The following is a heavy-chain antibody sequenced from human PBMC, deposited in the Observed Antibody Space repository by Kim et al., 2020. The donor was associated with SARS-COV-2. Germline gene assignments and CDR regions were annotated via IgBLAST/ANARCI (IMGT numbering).Heavy chain of an antibody. CDR3: ARGAAGVLRFSYYYYGMDV. D-gene: IGHD3-3*01. V-gene: IGHV4-34*01. CDR2: INHSGST. Sequence: SETLSLTCAVYGGSFSGYYWSWIRQPPGKGLEWIGEINHSGSTNYNPSLKSRVTISVDTSKNQFSLKLSSVTAADTAVYYCARGAAGVLRFSYYYYGMDV. J-gene: IGHJ6*01. CDR1: GGSFSGYY.